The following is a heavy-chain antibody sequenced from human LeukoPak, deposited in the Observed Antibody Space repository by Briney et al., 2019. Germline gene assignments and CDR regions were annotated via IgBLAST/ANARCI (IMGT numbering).Heavy chain of an antibody. J-gene: IGHJ4*02. CDR2: INWSGGST. Sequence: PGGSLRLSCATSGFSFDDYGMSWVRQAPGKGLEWVSGINWSGGSTGYADSVKGRFTISRDNAKNSLYLQMNSLRAEDTALYYCARAEYGSGYLFFDYWGQGTLVTVSS. CDR3: ARAEYGSGYLFFDY. V-gene: IGHV3-20*04. CDR1: GFSFDDYG. D-gene: IGHD3-22*01.